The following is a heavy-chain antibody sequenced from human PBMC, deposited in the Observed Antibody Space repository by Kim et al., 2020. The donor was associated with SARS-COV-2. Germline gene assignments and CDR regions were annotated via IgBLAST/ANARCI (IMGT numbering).Heavy chain of an antibody. CDR2: LIPIFGTT. Sequence: SVKVSCKASGGSFSSYSVSWVRQAPGQGLEWMGGLIPIFGTTQYAQKFQDRVTITADESSTTAYMELSSLTSEDTAVYYCASEDLRGAAPPDFWGQGT. J-gene: IGHJ4*02. D-gene: IGHD3-10*01. CDR3: ASEDLRGAAPPDF. V-gene: IGHV1-69*13. CDR1: GGSFSSYS.